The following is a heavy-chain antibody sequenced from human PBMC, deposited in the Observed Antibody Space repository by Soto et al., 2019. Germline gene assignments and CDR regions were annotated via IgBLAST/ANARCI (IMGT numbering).Heavy chain of an antibody. CDR2: IYYSGST. J-gene: IGHJ5*02. V-gene: IGHV4-31*03. Sequence: SETLSLTCTVSGGSISSGGYYWSWIRQHPGKGLEWIGYIYYSGSTYYNPSLKSRVTISVDTSKNQFSLKLSSVTAADTAVYYCARSIAAPPEPKWFDPWGQGTLVTVSS. CDR3: ARSIAAPPEPKWFDP. D-gene: IGHD6-6*01. CDR1: GGSISSGGYY.